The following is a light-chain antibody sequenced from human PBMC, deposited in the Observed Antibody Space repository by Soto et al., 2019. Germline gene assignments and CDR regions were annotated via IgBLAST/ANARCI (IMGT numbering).Light chain of an antibody. J-gene: IGLJ1*01. CDR3: TSHTRSSPYV. CDR2: DVS. CDR1: SSDVGFYNY. Sequence: QSALTQPASVSGSPGQSITISCTGSSSDVGFYNYVSWYQQHPGKAPKLMIYDVSNRPSGVSNRFSGSKSGNTASLTIFGLQAEDEADYYCTSHTRSSPYVFGTGTKVTVL. V-gene: IGLV2-14*01.